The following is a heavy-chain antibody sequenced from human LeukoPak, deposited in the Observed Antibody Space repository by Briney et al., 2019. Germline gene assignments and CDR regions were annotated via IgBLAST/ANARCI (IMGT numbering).Heavy chain of an antibody. CDR1: GFTVSSNY. V-gene: IGHV3-53*01. CDR2: IYSGGST. Sequence: GGSLRLSCAASGFTVSSNYTSWVRQAPGKGLEWVSVIYSGGSTYYADSVKGRFTISRDNSKNTLYLQMNSLRAEDTAVYYCARDRAAQGGMSYYYGMDVWGQGTTVTVSS. D-gene: IGHD2-15*01. J-gene: IGHJ6*02. CDR3: ARDRAAQGGMSYYYGMDV.